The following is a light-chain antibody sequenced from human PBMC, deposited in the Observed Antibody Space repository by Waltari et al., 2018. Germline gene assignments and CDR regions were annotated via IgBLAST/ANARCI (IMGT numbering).Light chain of an antibody. CDR3: QQRSNWPPT. V-gene: IGKV3-11*01. J-gene: IGKJ1*01. CDR2: DAS. Sequence: EIVLTQSPATLSLSPRERAPLSCRASQSVRSYVSLYQQKPGQDPRLLIYDASNRATGIPARFSGSGSGTDFTLTISSLEPEDFAVYYCQQRSNWPPTFGEGTKVEIK. CDR1: QSVRSY.